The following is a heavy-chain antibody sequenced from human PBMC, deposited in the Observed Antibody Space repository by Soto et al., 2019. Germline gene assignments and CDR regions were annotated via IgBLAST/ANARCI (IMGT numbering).Heavy chain of an antibody. Sequence: GGSLRLSCAASGFTFDDYTMHWVRQAPGKGLEWVSLISWDGGSTYYADSVKGRFTISRDNSKNSLYLQMNSLRTEDTALYYCAKEGGSSSWYLHFDYWGQGTLVTVSS. CDR1: GFTFDDYT. CDR3: AKEGGSSSWYLHFDY. J-gene: IGHJ4*02. D-gene: IGHD6-13*01. V-gene: IGHV3-43*01. CDR2: ISWDGGST.